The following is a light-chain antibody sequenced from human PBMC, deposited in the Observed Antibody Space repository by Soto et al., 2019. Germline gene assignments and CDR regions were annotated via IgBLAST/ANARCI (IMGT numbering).Light chain of an antibody. CDR2: GAS. Sequence: EIVMTQSPATLSVSPGERATLSCRASQSVSSNLAWYQQKPGQAPRLLIYGASTRATGIPARFSVSGPGTEFTLTISSLQSEDFAVYYCQQYNNWPLTWTFGQGTKVEIK. J-gene: IGKJ1*01. V-gene: IGKV3D-15*01. CDR1: QSVSSN. CDR3: QQYNNWPLTWT.